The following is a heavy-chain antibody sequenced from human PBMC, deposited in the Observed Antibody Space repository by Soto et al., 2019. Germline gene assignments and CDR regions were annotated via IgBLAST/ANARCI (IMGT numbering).Heavy chain of an antibody. CDR1: GGTFSSYT. V-gene: IGHV1-69*02. J-gene: IGHJ4*02. D-gene: IGHD5-18*01. CDR2: IIPILGIA. CDR3: ARAGDGYSRLDY. Sequence: QVQLVQSGAEVKKPGSSVEVSCKASGGTFSSYTISWVRQAPGQGLEWMGRIIPILGIANYAQKFQGRVTITADKSTSTAYMELSSLRSEDTAVYYCARAGDGYSRLDYWGQGTLVTVSS.